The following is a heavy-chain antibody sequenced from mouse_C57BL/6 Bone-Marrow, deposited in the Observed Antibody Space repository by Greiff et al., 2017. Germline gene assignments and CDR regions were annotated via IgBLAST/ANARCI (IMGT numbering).Heavy chain of an antibody. CDR2: IGPGSGST. V-gene: IGHV1-77*01. CDR3: ARRDWPNYFDD. D-gene: IGHD3-3*01. Sequence: VHLVESGAELVKPGASVKISCKASGYTFTDSYINWVKQRPGQGLEWIGKIGPGSGSTYYNEKFKGKATLTADKSSSTAYMQLSSLASEDSAVYFCARRDWPNYFDDWGQGTTLTVYS. J-gene: IGHJ2*01. CDR1: GYTFTDSY.